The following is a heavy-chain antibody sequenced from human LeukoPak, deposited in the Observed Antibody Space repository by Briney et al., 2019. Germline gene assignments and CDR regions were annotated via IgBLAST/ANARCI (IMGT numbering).Heavy chain of an antibody. D-gene: IGHD6-13*01. J-gene: IGHJ3*02. Sequence: PGGSLRLSCAASGFTFSSYAMSWVRQAPGKGLEWVSAISGSGGSTYYADSVMGRFTISRDNSKNTLYLQMNSLRAEDTAVFYCAKDQPTYLAAAEAYDAFDIWGQGTMVTVSS. CDR3: AKDQPTYLAAAEAYDAFDI. V-gene: IGHV3-23*01. CDR2: ISGSGGST. CDR1: GFTFSSYA.